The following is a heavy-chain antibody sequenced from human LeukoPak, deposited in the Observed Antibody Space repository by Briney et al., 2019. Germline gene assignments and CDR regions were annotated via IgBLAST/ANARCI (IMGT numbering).Heavy chain of an antibody. V-gene: IGHV4-34*01. CDR3: ARGPNTGIVVVPAAGSFDY. CDR1: GGSFSGYY. Sequence: SETLSLTCAVYGGSFSGYYWSWIRQPPGKGLEWIGEINHSGSTNYNPSLKSRVTISVDTSKNQFSLKLSSVTAADTAVYYCARGPNTGIVVVPAAGSFDYWGQGTLVTVSS. CDR2: INHSGST. J-gene: IGHJ4*02. D-gene: IGHD2-2*01.